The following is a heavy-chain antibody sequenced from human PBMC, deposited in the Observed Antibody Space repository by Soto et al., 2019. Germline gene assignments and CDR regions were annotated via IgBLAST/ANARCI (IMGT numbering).Heavy chain of an antibody. J-gene: IGHJ3*01. D-gene: IGHD3-22*01. CDR2: INVGTGYT. CDR3: ARAGAWGSNYDDAAFDA. V-gene: IGHV1-3*01. Sequence: VHLVQSGAEVKKPGASVKVSFRASGYTFTSDAMHWLRQAPGQGLEWLGWINVGTGYTTFSQKFQGRVSITRVTYASTAYMELSSLRSEDTAIYYCARAGAWGSNYDDAAFDAWGQGTKVTVSS. CDR1: GYTFTSDA.